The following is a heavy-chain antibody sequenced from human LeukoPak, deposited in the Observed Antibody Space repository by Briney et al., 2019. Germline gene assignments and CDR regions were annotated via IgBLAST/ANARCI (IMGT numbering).Heavy chain of an antibody. CDR2: ISSSSSYI. CDR3: ARCPMRDSSGYSAYYFDY. CDR1: GFTFSSHS. Sequence: NPGGSLRLSCAASGFTFSSHSLNWVRQAPGKGLEWVSSISSSSSYIYYADSVKGRFTISRDNAKNSLYLQMNSLRAKDTAVYYCARCPMRDSSGYSAYYFDYWGQGTLVTVSS. D-gene: IGHD3-22*01. V-gene: IGHV3-21*01. J-gene: IGHJ4*02.